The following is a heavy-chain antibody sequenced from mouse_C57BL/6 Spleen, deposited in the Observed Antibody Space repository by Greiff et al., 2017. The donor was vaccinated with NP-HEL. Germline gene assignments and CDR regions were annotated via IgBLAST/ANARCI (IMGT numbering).Heavy chain of an antibody. Sequence: EVQLQQSGPELVKPGASVKISCKASGYTFTDYYMNWVKQSHGKSLEWIGDINPNNGGTSYNQKFKGKATLTADKSSSTAYMELRSLTSEDSAVYFCARKEDGYPFDYWGQGTTLTVSS. D-gene: IGHD2-3*01. J-gene: IGHJ2*01. CDR2: INPNNGGT. V-gene: IGHV1-26*01. CDR3: ARKEDGYPFDY. CDR1: GYTFTDYY.